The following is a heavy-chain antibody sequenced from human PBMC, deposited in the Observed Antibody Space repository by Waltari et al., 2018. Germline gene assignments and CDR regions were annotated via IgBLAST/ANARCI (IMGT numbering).Heavy chain of an antibody. J-gene: IGHJ4*02. CDR3: ARDGGLLQTGVDY. D-gene: IGHD4-17*01. CDR1: GGPISSGGYY. CDR2: IYYSGST. Sequence: QLQLQESGPGLVKPSQTLSLTCTASGGPISSGGYYWSWIRQHPGNGLEWIGYIYYSGSTYYNPSLKSRVTISVDTSKNQFSLKLSSVTAADTAVYYCARDGGLLQTGVDYWGQGTLVTVSS. V-gene: IGHV4-31*03.